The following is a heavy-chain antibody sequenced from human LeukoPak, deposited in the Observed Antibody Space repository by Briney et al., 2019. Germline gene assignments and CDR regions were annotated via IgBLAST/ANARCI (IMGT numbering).Heavy chain of an antibody. D-gene: IGHD3-22*01. CDR2: ISYAGSNK. Sequence: PGGSLRLSCAASGFTFSTYGMHWVRQAPGKGLEWVAVISYAGSNKYYADSVKGRFTISRDNSKNTLFLQMNSLRAEDTAVYYCAKTGDGNGYYYFDYWGQGTLATVSS. CDR1: GFTFSTYG. V-gene: IGHV3-30*18. CDR3: AKTGDGNGYYYFDY. J-gene: IGHJ4*02.